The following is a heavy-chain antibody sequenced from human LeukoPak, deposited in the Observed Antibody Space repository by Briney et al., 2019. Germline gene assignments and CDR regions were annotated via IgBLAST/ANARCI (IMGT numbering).Heavy chain of an antibody. CDR1: GFTFSSYW. V-gene: IGHV3-74*01. Sequence: GGSLRLSCAASGFTFSSYWMHWVRQAPGKGLVWVSRINSDGSSTSYADSVKGRFTISRGNAKNTLYLQMNSLRAEDTAVYYCARAQYYDILTGYDEDGRYRPFDYWGQGTLVTVSS. D-gene: IGHD3-9*01. CDR3: ARAQYYDILTGYDEDGRYRPFDY. CDR2: INSDGSST. J-gene: IGHJ4*02.